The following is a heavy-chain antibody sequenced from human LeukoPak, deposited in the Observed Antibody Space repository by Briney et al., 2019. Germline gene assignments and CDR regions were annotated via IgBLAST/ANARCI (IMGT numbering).Heavy chain of an antibody. CDR1: GYSFSSYW. Sequence: GESLKISCKGPGYSFSSYWIGWVRQKPGKGPEWMGIIFPGDSDTRYSPSFQGQVTIPADKSISTAYLQWSSLKASDTAMYYCARRLTYDSRAYYCLDYWGQGTLVTVSS. J-gene: IGHJ4*02. D-gene: IGHD3-22*01. CDR2: IFPGDSDT. V-gene: IGHV5-51*01. CDR3: ARRLTYDSRAYYCLDY.